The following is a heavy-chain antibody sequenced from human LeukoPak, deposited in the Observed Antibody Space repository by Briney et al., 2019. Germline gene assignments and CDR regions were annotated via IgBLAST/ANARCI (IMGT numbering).Heavy chain of an antibody. CDR3: ARREPHGDYGGKIRYYYYMDV. Sequence: SETLSLTCAVYGGSFSGYYWSWIRQPPGKGLEWIGEINHSGNTNSNPSLKSRVTMSVDTSKNQFSLKLSSLTAADTAMCYCARREPHGDYGGKIRYYYYMDVWGKGTTITISS. V-gene: IGHV4-34*01. D-gene: IGHD4-23*01. CDR2: INHSGNT. J-gene: IGHJ6*03. CDR1: GGSFSGYY.